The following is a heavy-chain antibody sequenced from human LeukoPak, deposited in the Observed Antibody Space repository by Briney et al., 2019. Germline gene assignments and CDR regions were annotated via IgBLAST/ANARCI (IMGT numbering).Heavy chain of an antibody. CDR1: GGSFSGYY. CDR3: ARRKDYCYSSVLYNWFDP. D-gene: IGHD2-21*01. V-gene: IGHV4-34*01. Sequence: SETLSLTCAVYGGSFSGYYWSWIRQPPGKGLEWIGEINHSGSTNYNPSLKSRVTISVDTSKNQFSLKLSSVTAADTAVYYCARRKDYCYSSVLYNWFDPWGQGTLVTVSS. J-gene: IGHJ5*02. CDR2: INHSGST.